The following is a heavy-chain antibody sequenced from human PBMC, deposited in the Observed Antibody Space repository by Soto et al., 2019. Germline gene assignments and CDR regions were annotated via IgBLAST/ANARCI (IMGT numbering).Heavy chain of an antibody. J-gene: IGHJ6*02. V-gene: IGHV5-51*01. CDR2: IYPGDSDT. CDR1: GYSFTSSW. D-gene: IGHD2-2*01. Sequence: PGASLKISCKGSGYSFTSSWIGWVRQMPGKGLEWMGIIYPGDSDTRYSPAFQGQVTISADKSISTAYLQWSSLKASDTAMYYCARLEAGYCSSTSCYDRGYYYDYGMDVWGQGTTVTVSS. CDR3: ARLEAGYCSSTSCYDRGYYYDYGMDV.